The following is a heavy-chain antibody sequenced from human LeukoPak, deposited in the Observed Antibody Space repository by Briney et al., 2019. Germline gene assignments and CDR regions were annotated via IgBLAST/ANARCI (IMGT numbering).Heavy chain of an antibody. CDR3: ARAVNYYGSGSYYFSLWFDP. CDR2: IYHSGST. Sequence: PSETLSLTCTVSGYSISSGNYWDWIRQPPGKGLEWIGSIYHSGSTYYNPSLKSRVTISVDTSKNQFSLKLSSVTAADTAVYYCARAVNYYGSGSYYFSLWFDPWGQGTLVTVSS. D-gene: IGHD3-10*01. CDR1: GYSISSGNY. V-gene: IGHV4-38-2*02. J-gene: IGHJ5*02.